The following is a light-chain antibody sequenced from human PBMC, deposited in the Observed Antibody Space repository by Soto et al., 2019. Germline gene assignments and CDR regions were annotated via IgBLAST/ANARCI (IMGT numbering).Light chain of an antibody. V-gene: IGLV2-14*01. CDR2: EVS. CDR3: SSYTITTTLVV. J-gene: IGLJ3*02. Sequence: QSALTQPASVSGSPGQSITISCTGTSSDVGGYNYVSWYQQHPGKAPKLIIYEVSSRPSGVSNRFSGSKSGNTASLTISGLQAEDEAAYYCSSYTITTTLVVFGGGTKVTVL. CDR1: SSDVGGYNY.